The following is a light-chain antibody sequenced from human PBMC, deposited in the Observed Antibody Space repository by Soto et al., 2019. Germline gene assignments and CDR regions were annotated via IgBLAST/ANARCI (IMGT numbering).Light chain of an antibody. CDR3: SSYAGSNSFV. CDR2: EVS. CDR1: SSDVGVYNY. Sequence: QSALTQPPSASGSPGQSVTISCTGTSSDVGVYNYVSWYQQHPGKAPKLMIYEVSRRPSGVPDRFSGSKSGNTASLTVSGLQAEDVADYYCSSYAGSNSFVFGTGTKVTVL. V-gene: IGLV2-8*01. J-gene: IGLJ1*01.